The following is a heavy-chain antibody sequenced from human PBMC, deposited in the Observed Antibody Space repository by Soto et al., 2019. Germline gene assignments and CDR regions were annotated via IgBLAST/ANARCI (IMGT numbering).Heavy chain of an antibody. V-gene: IGHV3-23*01. Sequence: GGSLRLSCAASGFPCVSYDMTWVRQAPGKGLEWVSTILVDGRTFYVDSVKGRFTISRDNSRNTVYLQMNSLTAGDTALYYCAKATATGGGAFDFCGQGTMVTVS. CDR3: AKATATGGGAFDF. CDR1: GFPCVSYD. D-gene: IGHD2-8*02. J-gene: IGHJ3*01. CDR2: ILVDGRT.